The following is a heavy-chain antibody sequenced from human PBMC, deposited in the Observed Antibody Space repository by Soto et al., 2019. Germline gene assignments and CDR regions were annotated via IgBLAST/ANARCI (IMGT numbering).Heavy chain of an antibody. J-gene: IGHJ4*02. V-gene: IGHV1-46*01. Sequence: ASVKVSCKASGYTFTSYYIHWVRQAPGQGLEWMGIINPSGGSTSYAQKFQGRVTVTRDTSTSTVYMELSSLRSEDTAVYYCARDFTPTAGLDYWGQGTLVTVSS. D-gene: IGHD6-13*01. CDR3: ARDFTPTAGLDY. CDR2: INPSGGST. CDR1: GYTFTSYY.